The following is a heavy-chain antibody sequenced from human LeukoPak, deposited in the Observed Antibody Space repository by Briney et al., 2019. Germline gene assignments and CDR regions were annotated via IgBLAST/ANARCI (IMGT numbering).Heavy chain of an antibody. CDR1: GGSFSGYY. D-gene: IGHD2-15*01. CDR3: ARARARVDYFDY. Sequence: SETLSLTCGVYGGSFSGYYWSWIRQPPGKGLEWIGEIIHSGSSNYNPSLKSRITTSVDTSRNQFSLKVNSMTAADTAVYYCARARARVDYFDYWGQGTLVTVSS. J-gene: IGHJ4*02. V-gene: IGHV4-34*12. CDR2: IIHSGSS.